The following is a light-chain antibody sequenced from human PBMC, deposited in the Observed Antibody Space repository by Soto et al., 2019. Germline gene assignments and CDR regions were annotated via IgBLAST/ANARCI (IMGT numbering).Light chain of an antibody. V-gene: IGKV3D-20*02. Sequence: EILLTQSPGTLSLSPGERATLSCRASQSVSSSYLAWYQQKPGQAPRLLIYGASSRATGIPDRFSGSGSGTDFTLTISSLEPDDFAVYYCQQRSSWPRITFGQGTRLEIK. CDR1: QSVSSSY. CDR3: QQRSSWPRIT. CDR2: GAS. J-gene: IGKJ5*01.